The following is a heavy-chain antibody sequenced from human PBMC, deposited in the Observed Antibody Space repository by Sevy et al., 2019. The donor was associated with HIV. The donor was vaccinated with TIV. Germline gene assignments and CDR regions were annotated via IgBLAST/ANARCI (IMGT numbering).Heavy chain of an antibody. CDR2: IGTAADT. Sequence: GGCLRLSCVASGFTLSTYDMHWVRQPAGKGLEWVSAIGTAADTFYPDSVRGRFTISRENAKNSFYLQMNSLRAEDTAVYYCSRDDRSSKAKLRIWGSGGFDIWGQGTTVTVSS. J-gene: IGHJ3*02. V-gene: IGHV3-13*01. D-gene: IGHD3-16*01. CDR1: GFTLSTYD. CDR3: SRDDRSSKAKLRIWGSGGFDI.